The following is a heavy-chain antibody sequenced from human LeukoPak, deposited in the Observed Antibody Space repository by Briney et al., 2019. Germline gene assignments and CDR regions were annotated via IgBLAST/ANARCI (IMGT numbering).Heavy chain of an antibody. CDR1: GFSFSNSA. CDR3: AKGAYDYIEMGYFDY. CDR2: LISSSGST. D-gene: IGHD5-12*01. J-gene: IGHJ4*02. Sequence: GGSLRLSCAASGFSFSNSAMSWVRQAPGKGLEWVSLLISSSGSTFYADSVKGRFTISRDNSKNTLYLQMNSLRAEDTAVYYCAKGAYDYIEMGYFDYWGQGTLVTVSS. V-gene: IGHV3-23*01.